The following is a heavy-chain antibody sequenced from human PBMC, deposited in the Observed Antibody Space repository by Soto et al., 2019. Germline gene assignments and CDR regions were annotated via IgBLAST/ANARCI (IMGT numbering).Heavy chain of an antibody. CDR2: IHHSGST. CDR1: GGFITSHY. Sequence: SETLSLTCSVSGGFITSHYCSWLRQPPGKGLEWIGYIHHSGSTSYNPSLKSRVTMSVDTSRNQFSLKVNSVTAADTALYYCARQGFGQLHGLVDVWGPGTTVTVSS. J-gene: IGHJ6*02. CDR3: ARQGFGQLHGLVDV. V-gene: IGHV4-59*08. D-gene: IGHD3-10*01.